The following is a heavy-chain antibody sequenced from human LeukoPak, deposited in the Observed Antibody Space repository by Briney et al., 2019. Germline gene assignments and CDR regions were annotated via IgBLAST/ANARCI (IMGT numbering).Heavy chain of an antibody. CDR1: GYTFSSYD. CDR2: MNPNSANT. CDR3: AREFRYGSGSYYKGWFDP. V-gene: IGHV1-8*01. D-gene: IGHD3-10*01. J-gene: IGHJ5*02. Sequence: ASVKVSCKASGYTFSSYDINWVRQAAGQGLEWMGWMNPNSANTGYAQKFQGRVTITADKSTSTAYMELSSLRSEDTAVYYCAREFRYGSGSYYKGWFDPWGQGTLVTVSS.